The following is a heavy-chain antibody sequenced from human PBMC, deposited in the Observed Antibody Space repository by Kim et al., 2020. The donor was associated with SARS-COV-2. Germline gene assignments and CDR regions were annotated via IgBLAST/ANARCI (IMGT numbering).Heavy chain of an antibody. CDR3: ARVGSGKWFGGFLHIDY. Sequence: SETLSLTCTVSGGSISSGGYYWSWNRQHPGKGLEWIGYIYYSGSSYYNPPLKSRVTISVDTSKNQFSLKLSAVTAADTAVYYCARVGSGKWFGGFLHIDYWGQGTLVTVSS. CDR2: IYYSGSS. CDR1: GGSISSGGYY. V-gene: IGHV4-31*03. J-gene: IGHJ4*02. D-gene: IGHD3-10*01.